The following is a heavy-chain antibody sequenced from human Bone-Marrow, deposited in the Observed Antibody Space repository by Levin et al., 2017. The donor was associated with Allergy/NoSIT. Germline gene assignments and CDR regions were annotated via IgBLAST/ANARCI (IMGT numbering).Heavy chain of an antibody. CDR3: ARGTDFWTGYTL. CDR2: ISTYSENI. CDR1: GYTFSSYG. Sequence: GASVKVSCRAIGYTFSSYGISWVRQAPGQGLEWLGWISTYSENIKYAQSLQGRLSMTTDSSAGTAYMELRTLRFDDTAVYYCARGTDFWTGYTLWGQGTLVTVS. V-gene: IGHV1-18*01. J-gene: IGHJ4*02. D-gene: IGHD3/OR15-3a*01.